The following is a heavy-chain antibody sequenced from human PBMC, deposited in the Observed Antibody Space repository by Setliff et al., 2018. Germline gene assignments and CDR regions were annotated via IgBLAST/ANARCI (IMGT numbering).Heavy chain of an antibody. CDR2: SHYTGSP. J-gene: IGHJ6*03. V-gene: IGHV4-59*11. CDR3: ARWMEYYQRDNRGEGGMDV. CDR1: GGSITGHC. D-gene: IGHD2-2*01. Sequence: SETLSLTCSVSGGSITGHCWSWIRQTPGKGLEWIGYSHYTGSPNYKNPSLASRATISVDSAKNQVSLRLSSVTAADTAVYYCARWMEYYQRDNRGEGGMDVWGKGTTVTSP.